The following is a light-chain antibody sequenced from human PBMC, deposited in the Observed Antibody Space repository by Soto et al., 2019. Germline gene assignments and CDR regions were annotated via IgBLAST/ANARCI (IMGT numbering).Light chain of an antibody. J-gene: IGKJ1*01. V-gene: IGKV1-6*01. CDR1: QAIRND. Sequence: AIQMTQSPSSLSASVGARVTITCRASQAIRNDLGWYQQKPGKAPNLLIFGASNLQAGVPVRFSASVSGTNFTLTISNLQPEDFASYYGLQDYTYPWTFGQGTKVDI. CDR2: GAS. CDR3: LQDYTYPWT.